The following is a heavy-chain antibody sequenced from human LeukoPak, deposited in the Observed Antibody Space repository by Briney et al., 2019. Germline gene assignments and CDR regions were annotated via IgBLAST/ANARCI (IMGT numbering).Heavy chain of an antibody. CDR3: ARHQRRLRYFDWLPRNWFDP. D-gene: IGHD3-9*01. CDR1: GGSFSGYY. CDR2: INHSGST. V-gene: IGHV4-34*01. Sequence: SETLSLTCAVYGGSFSGYYWSWIRQPPGKGLEWIGEINHSGSTNYNPSLKSRVTISVDTSKNQFSLKLSSVTAADTAVYYCARHQRRLRYFDWLPRNWFDPWGQGTLVTVSS. J-gene: IGHJ5*02.